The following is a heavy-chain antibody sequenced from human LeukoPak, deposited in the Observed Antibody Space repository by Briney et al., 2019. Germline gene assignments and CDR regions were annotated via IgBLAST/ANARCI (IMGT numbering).Heavy chain of an antibody. V-gene: IGHV1-8*01. CDR1: GYTFASYD. D-gene: IGHD2-15*01. CDR3: ARGFCSGGSCYSDPLDAFDI. Sequence: GASVKVSCKASGYTFASYDINWVRQATGQGLEWMGWMNPNSGNTGYAQKFQGRVTMTRNTSISTAYTELSSLRSEDTAVYYCARGFCSGGSCYSDPLDAFDIWGQGTMVTVSS. J-gene: IGHJ3*02. CDR2: MNPNSGNT.